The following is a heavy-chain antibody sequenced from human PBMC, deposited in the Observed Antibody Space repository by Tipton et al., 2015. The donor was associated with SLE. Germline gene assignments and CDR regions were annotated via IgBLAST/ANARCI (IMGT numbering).Heavy chain of an antibody. D-gene: IGHD6-13*01. CDR3: ARRGIPTVSYYFDY. J-gene: IGHJ4*02. V-gene: IGHV4-59*12. CDR2: IYYSGRT. Sequence: TLSLTCTVSGGSISSYYWSWIRQPPGKGLEWIGYIYYSGRTNYNPSLKSRVTISVDTSKNQFSLKLISVTAADTAVYYCARRGIPTVSYYFDYWGQGTLVTVSS. CDR1: GGSISSYY.